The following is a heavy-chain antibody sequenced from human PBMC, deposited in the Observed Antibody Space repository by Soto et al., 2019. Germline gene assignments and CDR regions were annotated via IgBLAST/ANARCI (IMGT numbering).Heavy chain of an antibody. V-gene: IGHV2-70*01. Sequence: SGPTLVNPTQTLTLTCTFSGFSLSTSGMCVSWIRQPPGKALEWLALIDWDDDKYYSTSLKTRLTISKDTSKNQVVLTMTNMDPVDTATYYCARVLCIVIAAAVQPYLLAFWGQGTSVTGSS. D-gene: IGHD6-13*01. CDR2: IDWDDDK. CDR3: ARVLCIVIAAAVQPYLLAF. J-gene: IGHJ4*02. CDR1: GFSLSTSGMC.